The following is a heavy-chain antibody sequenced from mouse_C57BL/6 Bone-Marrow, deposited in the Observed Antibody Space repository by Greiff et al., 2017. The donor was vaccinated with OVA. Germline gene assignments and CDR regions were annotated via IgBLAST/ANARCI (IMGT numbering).Heavy chain of an antibody. D-gene: IGHD3-3*01. Sequence: EVKLMESGGGLVQPGGSMKLSCAASGFTFSDAWMDWVRQSPEKGLEWVAEIRNNANNHATYYAEFVKGRFTISRDDSKSSVYLQMNSLRAEDTGIYYCTSGDVDWFAYWGQGTLVTVSA. V-gene: IGHV6-6*01. CDR2: IRNNANNHAT. J-gene: IGHJ3*01. CDR1: GFTFSDAW. CDR3: TSGDVDWFAY.